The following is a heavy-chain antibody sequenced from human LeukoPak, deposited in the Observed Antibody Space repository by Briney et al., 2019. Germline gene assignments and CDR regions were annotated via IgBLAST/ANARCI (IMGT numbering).Heavy chain of an antibody. Sequence: ASVKVSCKASGNTFTGYYMHWERQAPGQGLEWTGWINPNSGGTNYAQKFQGRVTMTRDTSISTAYMELSRLRSDDTAVYYCARAGDTAMAYWYFDLWGRGTLVTVSS. CDR3: ARAGDTAMAYWYFDL. D-gene: IGHD5-18*01. J-gene: IGHJ2*01. V-gene: IGHV1-2*02. CDR2: INPNSGGT. CDR1: GNTFTGYY.